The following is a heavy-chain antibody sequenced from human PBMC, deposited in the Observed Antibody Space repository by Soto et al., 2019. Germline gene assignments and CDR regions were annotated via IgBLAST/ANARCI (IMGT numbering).Heavy chain of an antibody. V-gene: IGHV3-30-3*01. J-gene: IGHJ6*02. CDR3: AREDDYGYSYSIYGLDV. Sequence: QAQLVESGGGVVQPGRSLRLSCASSGFTFNIYALHWVRQAPGKGMEWVAVITFDGTKKYYSDSVKGRFTISRDNLKNTLYLQMNNVRVEDAALYFCAREDDYGYSYSIYGLDVWGQGTTVTVSS. D-gene: IGHD4-17*01. CDR1: GFTFNIYA. CDR2: ITFDGTKK.